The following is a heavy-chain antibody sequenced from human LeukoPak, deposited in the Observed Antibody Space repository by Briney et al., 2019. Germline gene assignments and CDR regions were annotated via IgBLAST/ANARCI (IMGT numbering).Heavy chain of an antibody. CDR3: AKCLGATTGTLDY. V-gene: IGHV3-23*01. CDR2: ISGSGGST. D-gene: IGHD1-26*01. Sequence: GGSLRLSCAASGFTFSSYAMSWVRQAPGKGLEWVSAISGSGGSTCYADSVKGRFTISRDNSKNTLYLQMNSLRAEDTAVYYCAKCLGATTGTLDYWGQGTLVTVSS. CDR1: GFTFSSYA. J-gene: IGHJ4*02.